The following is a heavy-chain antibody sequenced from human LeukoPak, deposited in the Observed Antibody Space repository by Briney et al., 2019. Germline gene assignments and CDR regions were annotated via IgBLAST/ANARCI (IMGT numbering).Heavy chain of an antibody. CDR2: IYYSGST. Sequence: SSETLSLTCTVSGGSVSSGSYYWSWIRQPPGKGLEWIGYIYYSGSTNYNPSLKSRVTISVDTSKNQFSLKLSSVTAADTAVYYCASGYCSGGSCYSGQYWFDPWGQGTLVTVSS. CDR1: GGSVSSGSYY. D-gene: IGHD2-15*01. J-gene: IGHJ5*02. V-gene: IGHV4-61*01. CDR3: ASGYCSGGSCYSGQYWFDP.